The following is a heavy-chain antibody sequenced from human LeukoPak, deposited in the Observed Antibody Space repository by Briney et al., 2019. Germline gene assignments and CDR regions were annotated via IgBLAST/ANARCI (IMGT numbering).Heavy chain of an antibody. CDR3: ARWEAVAWSFEL. V-gene: IGHV3-30-3*01. Sequence: PGGSLRLSCPASGFSSSSYTMHWVRQAPGKGLEWVAVMSYDGSNKYYADSVKGRFTISRDNSKNTLYLQMNSLRAEDTAVYYCARWEAVAWSFELWGRGTLVTVSS. CDR1: GFSSSSYT. J-gene: IGHJ2*01. CDR2: MSYDGSNK. D-gene: IGHD6-19*01.